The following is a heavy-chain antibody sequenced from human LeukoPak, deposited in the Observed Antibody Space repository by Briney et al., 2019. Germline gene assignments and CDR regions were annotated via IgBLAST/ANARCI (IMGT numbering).Heavy chain of an antibody. D-gene: IGHD1-26*01. Sequence: ASVKVSCKASGYTFTGYYMHWVRQAPGQGLQWMAWINPDNGGTNYAQKFQGRVTLTTDPSISTAYMELSGLRSDDTAVYFCARWLMRATTRDAFDIWGQGTMVTVSS. J-gene: IGHJ3*02. V-gene: IGHV1-2*02. CDR1: GYTFTGYY. CDR3: ARWLMRATTRDAFDI. CDR2: INPDNGGT.